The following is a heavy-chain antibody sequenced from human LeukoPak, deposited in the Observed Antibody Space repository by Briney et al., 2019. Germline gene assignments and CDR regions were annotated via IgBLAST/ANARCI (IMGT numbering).Heavy chain of an antibody. V-gene: IGHV3-7*01. J-gene: IGHJ6*03. D-gene: IGHD6-13*01. CDR1: GFTFSSYW. Sequence: GGSLRLSCAASGFTFSSYWMSWVRQAPGKGLEWVANIKQDGSEKYYVDSVKGRFTISRDNAKNSLYLQMNSLRAEDTAVYYCARVIRFWYHLEHYYYYYMDVWGKGTTVTISS. CDR2: IKQDGSEK. CDR3: ARVIRFWYHLEHYYYYYMDV.